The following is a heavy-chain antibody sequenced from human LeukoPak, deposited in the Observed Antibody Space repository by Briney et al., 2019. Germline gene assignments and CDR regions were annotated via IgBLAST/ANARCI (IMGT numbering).Heavy chain of an antibody. CDR1: GFTFSSYG. D-gene: IGHD6-19*01. J-gene: IGHJ4*02. V-gene: IGHV3-30*02. Sequence: PGGSLRLSCAASGFTFSSYGMHWVRQAPGKGLEWVAFIRYDGSNKNYADFVKGRFTISRDNSKNTLYLQMSSLRADDTAVYYCAKNSRIAVADERGQGTLVTVSS. CDR3: AKNSRIAVADE. CDR2: IRYDGSNK.